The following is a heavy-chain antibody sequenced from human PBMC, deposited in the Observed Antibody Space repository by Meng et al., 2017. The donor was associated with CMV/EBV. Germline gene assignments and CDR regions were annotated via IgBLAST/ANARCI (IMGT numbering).Heavy chain of an antibody. J-gene: IGHJ3*02. CDR1: GYTFTGYY. CDR2: INPNSGGT. D-gene: IGHD6-19*01. CDR3: ARSTGYSSGWSGGDAFEI. V-gene: IGHV1-2*02. Sequence: ASVKVSCKASGYTFTGYYMHWVRQAPGQGLEWMGWINPNSGGTNYAQKFQGRVTMTRDTSISTAYMELSRLRSDDTAVYYCARSTGYSSGWSGGDAFEIWGQGTMVTVSS.